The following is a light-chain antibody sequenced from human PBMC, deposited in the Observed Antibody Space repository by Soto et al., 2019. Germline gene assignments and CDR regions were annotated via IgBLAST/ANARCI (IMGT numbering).Light chain of an antibody. Sequence: TEITQSPSSLSASVGDRVTITCLASQDISNYLNWYQQKPGKAPRLLIFDAFSWATGVPSRFSGSGSGTDFTFTISSLQPEDIATYYCQQYENPPITFGQGTRLEI. CDR3: QQYENPPIT. CDR2: DAF. J-gene: IGKJ5*01. V-gene: IGKV1-33*01. CDR1: QDISNY.